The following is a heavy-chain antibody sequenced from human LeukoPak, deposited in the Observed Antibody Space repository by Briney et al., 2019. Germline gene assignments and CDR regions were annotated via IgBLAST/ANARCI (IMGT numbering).Heavy chain of an antibody. V-gene: IGHV4-30-4*01. CDR3: ARVVVPRVLDY. CDR1: GGSISSGDYY. D-gene: IGHD2-2*01. Sequence: SQTLSLTCTVSGGSISSGDYYWRWIRQPPGRGLEWIEYIYYSGSTYYNPSLKSRVTISVATSKNQFSLKLSSVTAADTAVYYCARVVVPRVLDYWGQGTLVTVSS. CDR2: IYYSGST. J-gene: IGHJ4*02.